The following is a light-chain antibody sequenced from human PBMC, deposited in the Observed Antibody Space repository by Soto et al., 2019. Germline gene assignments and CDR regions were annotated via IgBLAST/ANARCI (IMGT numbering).Light chain of an antibody. V-gene: IGLV2-8*01. Sequence: QSVLTQPPSASGSPGQSVTISCTGTSSDVGGYNYVSWYQQHPGKPPKLMIYEVSKRPSGVPDRFSGSKSGNTASLTVSGLQTEDEADYYCSSYGGSNNFDFGPGNKV. CDR1: SSDVGGYNY. CDR2: EVS. J-gene: IGLJ1*01. CDR3: SSYGGSNNFD.